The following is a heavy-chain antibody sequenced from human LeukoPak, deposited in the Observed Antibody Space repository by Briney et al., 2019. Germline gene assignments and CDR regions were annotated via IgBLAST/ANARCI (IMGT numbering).Heavy chain of an antibody. D-gene: IGHD4-11*01. J-gene: IGHJ6*02. CDR2: ISTYTGNT. Sequence: ASVKVSCKTSGYTFSSYGVSWVRQAPGQGLEWVGWISTYTGNTAFAQKFQGRVTMTRNTSISTAYMELSSLRSEDTAVYYCASFSNYDYYYYYGMDVWGQGTTVTVSS. V-gene: IGHV1-8*02. CDR3: ASFSNYDYYYYYGMDV. CDR1: GYTFSSYG.